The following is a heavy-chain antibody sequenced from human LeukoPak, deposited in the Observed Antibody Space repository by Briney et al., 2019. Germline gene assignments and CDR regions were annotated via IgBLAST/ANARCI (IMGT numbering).Heavy chain of an antibody. CDR2: ISASGGST. J-gene: IGHJ3*02. V-gene: IGHV3-23*01. CDR1: GFTFSSYA. Sequence: GGSLRLSCAASGFTFSSYAMSWVRQAPGKGLEWVSGISASGGSTYYTDSVKGRFTISRDNSKNTLYLQMNSLRAEDTAVYYCAKVRRGDYFAFDIWGQGTMVTVSS. CDR3: AKVRRGDYFAFDI. D-gene: IGHD4-17*01.